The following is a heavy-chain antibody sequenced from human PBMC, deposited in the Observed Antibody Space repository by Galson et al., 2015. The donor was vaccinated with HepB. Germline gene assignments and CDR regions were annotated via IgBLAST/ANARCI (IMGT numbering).Heavy chain of an antibody. CDR2: ISAYNGNT. V-gene: IGHV1-18*01. Sequence: SVKVSCKASGYTFTSYGISWVRQAPGQGLEWMGWISAYNGNTNYAQKLQGRVTMTTDISTSTAYMELRSLRSEDTAVYYCARASSSSSGLGYYYYGMDVWGQGTTVTVSS. CDR3: ARASSSSSGLGYYYYGMDV. D-gene: IGHD6-6*01. J-gene: IGHJ6*02. CDR1: GYTFTSYG.